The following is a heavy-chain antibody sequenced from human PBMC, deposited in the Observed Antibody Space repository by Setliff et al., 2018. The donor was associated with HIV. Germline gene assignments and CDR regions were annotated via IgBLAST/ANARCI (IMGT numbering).Heavy chain of an antibody. V-gene: IGHV1-69*10. J-gene: IGHJ4*02. CDR2: IIPILGIA. CDR3: ASYSYGYPRGFDY. Sequence: SVKVSCKASGGTFSSYAISWVRQAPGQGLEWMGGIIPILGIANYAQKFRGRVTITADESTSTAYMELSSLRSEDTAVYYCASYSYGYPRGFDYWGQGTLVTVSS. D-gene: IGHD5-18*01. CDR1: GGTFSSYA.